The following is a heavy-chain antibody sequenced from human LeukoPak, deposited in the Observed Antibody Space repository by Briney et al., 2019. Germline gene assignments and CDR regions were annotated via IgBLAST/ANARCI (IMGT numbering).Heavy chain of an antibody. Sequence: PGGPLRLSCAASGFTVSSNYMSWVRQAPGKGLEWVSVSYSGGSSYYADSVKGRFTISRDNSKNTLYLQMNTLRAEDTAVYFCAREEHYRRYFALWGRGTLVTVSS. CDR1: GFTVSSNY. V-gene: IGHV3-53*01. J-gene: IGHJ2*01. CDR2: SYSGGSS. D-gene: IGHD3-16*02. CDR3: AREEHYRRYFAL.